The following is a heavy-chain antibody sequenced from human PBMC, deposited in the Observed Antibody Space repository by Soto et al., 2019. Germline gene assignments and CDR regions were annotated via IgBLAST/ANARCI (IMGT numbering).Heavy chain of an antibody. Sequence: TSETLSLTCAVYGGSFSGYHWSWFRQPPGKGLEWIGEINPSGSINYNLSLKSRVTISVDTSKNQFSLNLSSVTAADTAVYYCATFVGATTVTRGSPRDYWGQGTLVTVSS. V-gene: IGHV4-34*01. J-gene: IGHJ4*02. CDR1: GGSFSGYH. CDR2: INPSGSI. CDR3: ATFVGATTVTRGSPRDY. D-gene: IGHD4-4*01.